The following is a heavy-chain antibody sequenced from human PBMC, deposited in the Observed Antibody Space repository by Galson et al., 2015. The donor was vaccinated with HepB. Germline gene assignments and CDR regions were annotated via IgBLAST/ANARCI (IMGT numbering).Heavy chain of an antibody. CDR1: GFTFSNAW. CDR3: TTDSEYDFLSGYSSSPYYGMDV. V-gene: IGHV3-15*01. D-gene: IGHD3-3*01. Sequence: SLRLSCAASGFTFSNAWMSWVRQAPGKGLEWVGRIKSKTDGGTTDYAAPVKGRFTISRDDSKNTLYLQMNSLKTEDTAVYYCTTDSEYDFLSGYSSSPYYGMDVWGQGTTVTVSS. CDR2: IKSKTDGGTT. J-gene: IGHJ6*02.